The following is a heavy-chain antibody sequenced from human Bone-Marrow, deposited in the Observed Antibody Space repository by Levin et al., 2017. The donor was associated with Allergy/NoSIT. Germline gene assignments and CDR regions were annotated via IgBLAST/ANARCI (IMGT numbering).Heavy chain of an antibody. V-gene: IGHV3-13*01. CDR2: IDTAGDT. CDR3: ARGGSLLAAGTTAFDL. D-gene: IGHD6-13*01. Sequence: GGSLRLSCAASGFSFNIYDMHWVRQATGKGLEWVSFIDTAGDTYYPDSVRGRFTISREDANNSLYLQMNSLGAGDTAVYFCARGGSLLAAGTTAFDLWGQGTMVTVSS. J-gene: IGHJ3*01. CDR1: GFSFNIYD.